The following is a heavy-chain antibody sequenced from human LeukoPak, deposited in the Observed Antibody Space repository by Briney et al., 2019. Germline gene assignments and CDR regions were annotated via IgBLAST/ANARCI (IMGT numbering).Heavy chain of an antibody. J-gene: IGHJ5*02. V-gene: IGHV3-15*01. CDR3: AKDNPFFLAFDP. D-gene: IGHD3-3*01. CDR2: IKSKINDGTT. CDR1: GFTFINAW. Sequence: GGSLRLSCAASGFTFINAWMNWVRQAPGKGLEWVGRIKSKINDGTTAFAAPVKGRFTISRDNSKNTLYLQMNSLRAEDTAVYYCAKDNPFFLAFDPWGQGTLVTVSS.